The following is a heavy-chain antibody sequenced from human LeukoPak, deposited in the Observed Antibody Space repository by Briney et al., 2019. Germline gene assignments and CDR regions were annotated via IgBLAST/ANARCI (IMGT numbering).Heavy chain of an antibody. CDR1: GGSTSSGSYY. Sequence: SETLSLTCTVSGGSTSSGSYYWSWIRQPAGKGLEWIGRTYTSGSTNYNPSLKSRVTISVDTSKNQFSLKLSSVTAADTAVYYCARDLAVGATTEYYFDYWGQGTLVTVSS. CDR2: TYTSGST. J-gene: IGHJ4*02. D-gene: IGHD1-26*01. V-gene: IGHV4-61*02. CDR3: ARDLAVGATTEYYFDY.